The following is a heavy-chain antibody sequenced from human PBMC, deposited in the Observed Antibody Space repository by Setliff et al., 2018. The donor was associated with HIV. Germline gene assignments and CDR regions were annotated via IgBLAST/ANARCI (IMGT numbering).Heavy chain of an antibody. Sequence: SETLSLTCDVSGVSINSGDYSWNWIRQPAGKRLEWIGHVHSNRCKNYNSSLESRVDISVDTSKNQISLKVDSVTAADTAIYFCARGVVGSYYDYVNIYYHDYIDLWGKGTTVTVSS. D-gene: IGHD3-22*01. CDR3: ARGVVGSYYDYVNIYYHDYIDL. CDR1: GVSINSGDYS. J-gene: IGHJ6*03. V-gene: IGHV4-61*09. CDR2: VHSNRCK.